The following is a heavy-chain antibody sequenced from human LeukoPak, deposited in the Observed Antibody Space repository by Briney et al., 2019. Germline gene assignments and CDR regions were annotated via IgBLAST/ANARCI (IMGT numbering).Heavy chain of an antibody. V-gene: IGHV3-7*01. D-gene: IGHD5-12*01. CDR1: GFSFSNYW. CDR2: IKQDGSEK. J-gene: IGHJ4*02. Sequence: GGSLRLSCAASGFSFSNYWMSWVRQAPVRGLEWVASIKQDGSEKHYVDSVKGRFTISKDNAKNALYPRMSSLRADDTAMYYCVRDARATFDYWGQGTAVTVSS. CDR3: VRDARATFDY.